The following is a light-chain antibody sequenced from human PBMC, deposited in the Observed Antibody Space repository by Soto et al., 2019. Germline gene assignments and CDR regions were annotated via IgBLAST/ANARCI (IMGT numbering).Light chain of an antibody. CDR1: SSDIGGYNY. CDR2: EVS. V-gene: IGLV2-14*01. Sequence: QSVLTQSASVSGSPGQSITISCTGTSSDIGGYNYVSWYQQHPDKAPKLMIFEVSNRPSGVSNRFSGSKSGNTASLTISGLLPEDDADYYCSSYTTISTVAFGGGTKLTVL. J-gene: IGLJ2*01. CDR3: SSYTTISTVA.